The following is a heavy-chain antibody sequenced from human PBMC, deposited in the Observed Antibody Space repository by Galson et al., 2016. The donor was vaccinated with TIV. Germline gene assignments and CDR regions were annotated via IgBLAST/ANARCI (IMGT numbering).Heavy chain of an antibody. J-gene: IGHJ4*02. Sequence: SLRLSCAASGFTFSNYNMNWVRQAPGKGLEWVSSISSTSNYIYYGDPVKGRFTISRDNPKNTLYLQMNSLGAEDTAVYYCAKVRDLSGYSIVSFDHWGQGILVTVSS. V-gene: IGHV3-21*04. D-gene: IGHD3-3*01. CDR2: ISSTSNYI. CDR1: GFTFSNYN. CDR3: AKVRDLSGYSIVSFDH.